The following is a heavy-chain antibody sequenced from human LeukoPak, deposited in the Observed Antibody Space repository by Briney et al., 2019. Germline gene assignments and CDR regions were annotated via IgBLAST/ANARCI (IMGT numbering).Heavy chain of an antibody. Sequence: GGPLRLSRAASGFTFSSYWMHWVRQAPGKGLVWVSRIEGDGSSTSYADSVKGRFTISRDNAKNALYLQMNSLRAEDTAVYYCARDPSAVAGFFDYWGQGILVTVSS. J-gene: IGHJ4*02. V-gene: IGHV3-74*01. D-gene: IGHD6-19*01. CDR3: ARDPSAVAGFFDY. CDR1: GFTFSSYW. CDR2: IEGDGSST.